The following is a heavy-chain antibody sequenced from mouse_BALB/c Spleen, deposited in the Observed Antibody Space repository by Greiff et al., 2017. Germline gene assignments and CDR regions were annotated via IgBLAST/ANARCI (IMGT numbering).Heavy chain of an antibody. D-gene: IGHD2-1*01. Sequence: EVKLVESGPELVKPGASVKISCKTSGYTFTEYTMHWVKQSHGKSLEWIGGINPNNGGTSYNQKFKGKATLTVVKSSSTAYMELRSLTSEDSAVYYGARGAYGNYDAMDYWGQGTSVTVSA. CDR1: GYTFTEYT. CDR3: ARGAYGNYDAMDY. V-gene: IGHV1-18*01. J-gene: IGHJ4*01. CDR2: INPNNGGT.